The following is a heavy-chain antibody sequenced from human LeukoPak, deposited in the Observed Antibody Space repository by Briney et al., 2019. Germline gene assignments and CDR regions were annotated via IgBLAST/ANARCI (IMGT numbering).Heavy chain of an antibody. CDR2: INTDGSST. CDR1: GFTFSSYW. D-gene: IGHD3-3*01. V-gene: IGHV3-74*01. CDR3: ARDRAYDFWSGYYQS. Sequence: GGSLRLSCAASGFTFSSYWMHWVRHAPGKGLVWVSRINTDGSSTSYADSVKGRFTISRDNAKNTLYLQMNGLRAEDTAVYYCARDRAYDFWSGYYQSWGQGTLVTVSS. J-gene: IGHJ4*02.